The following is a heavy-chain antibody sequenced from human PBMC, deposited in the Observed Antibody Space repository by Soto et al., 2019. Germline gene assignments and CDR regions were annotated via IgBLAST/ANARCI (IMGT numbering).Heavy chain of an antibody. CDR3: AKETANDFWTLYGMDV. CDR1: GFTFSSYG. J-gene: IGHJ6*02. CDR2: VAYDGSNK. V-gene: IGHV3-30*18. D-gene: IGHD3-3*01. Sequence: GGSLRLSCAASGFTFSSYGMYWVRQAPGKGLEWMAVVAYDGSNKYYADSVKGRFTISRDNSKNTLYLQINSLRVEDTAVYYCAKETANDFWTLYGMDVWGQGTTVTVSS.